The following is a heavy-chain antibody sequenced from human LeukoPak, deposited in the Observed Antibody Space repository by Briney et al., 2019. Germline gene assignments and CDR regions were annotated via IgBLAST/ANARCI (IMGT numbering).Heavy chain of an antibody. CDR2: ISGSGGST. CDR1: GFTFSSYA. J-gene: IGHJ3*02. Sequence: GGSLRLSCAASGFTFSSYAMSWVRQAPGKGLEWASAISGSGGSTYYADSVKGRFTISRDNSKNTLYLQMNSLRAEDTAVYYCAIPLGIAYAFDIWGQGTMVTVSS. D-gene: IGHD6-13*01. CDR3: AIPLGIAYAFDI. V-gene: IGHV3-23*01.